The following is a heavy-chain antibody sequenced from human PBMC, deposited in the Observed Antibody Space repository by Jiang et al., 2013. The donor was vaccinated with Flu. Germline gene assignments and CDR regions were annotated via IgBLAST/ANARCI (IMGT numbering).Heavy chain of an antibody. Sequence: PGLVKPSETLSLTCTVSDGSITNYYWSWIRQPPGKGLEWIGYIYYSGSTNYNPSLKSRVTISVDTSKNQFSLKLSSVTAADTAVYYCARDLGPNTMWFGELFDADYYYYYGMDVWGKGTTVTVSS. CDR3: ARDLGPNTMWFGELFDADYYYYYGMDV. J-gene: IGHJ6*04. V-gene: IGHV4-59*01. D-gene: IGHD3-10*01. CDR1: DGSITNYY. CDR2: IYYSGST.